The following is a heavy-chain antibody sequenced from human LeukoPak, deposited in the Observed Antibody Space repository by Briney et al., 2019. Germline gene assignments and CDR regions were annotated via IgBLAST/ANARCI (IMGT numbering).Heavy chain of an antibody. CDR1: GYSFNNYG. V-gene: IGHV1-18*01. J-gene: IGHJ3*02. D-gene: IGHD3-9*01. Sequence: ASVKVSCKASGYSFNNYGISWVRQAPGQGLEWMGWISVYSGKTNYAQNLQGRVTMTTDTSTSTAYMELRSLRSDDTALYFCARGERPDYDVLTGYYLIRHPFDIWGQGTMVTVSS. CDR2: ISVYSGKT. CDR3: ARGERPDYDVLTGYYLIRHPFDI.